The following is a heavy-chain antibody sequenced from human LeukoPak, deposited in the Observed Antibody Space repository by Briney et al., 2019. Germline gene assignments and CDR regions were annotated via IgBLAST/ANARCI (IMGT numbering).Heavy chain of an antibody. D-gene: IGHD6-13*01. CDR3: ARGKYSSSWPGDY. CDR2: INSDGSST. J-gene: IGHJ4*02. V-gene: IGHV3-74*01. CDR1: GFTFSSYW. Sequence: GGSLRLSCAASGFTFSSYWMHWVRQAPGKGLVWVSRINSDGSSTSYADSVKGRFTISRDNAKNTLYLQMNSLRAEDTAVYYCARGKYSSSWPGDYWGQGTLVTVSS.